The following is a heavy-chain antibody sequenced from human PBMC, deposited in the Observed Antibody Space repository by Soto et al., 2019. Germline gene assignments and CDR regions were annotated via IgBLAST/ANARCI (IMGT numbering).Heavy chain of an antibody. J-gene: IGHJ4*02. CDR3: ARDLPPLEIALDY. CDR2: ISSSSYI. Sequence: GGSLRLSCAASGFTFSSYSMNWVRQAPGKGLEWVSSISSSSYIYYADSVKGRFTISRDNAKNSLYLQMNSLRAEDTAVYYCARDLPPLEIALDYWGQGTLVTVSS. CDR1: GFTFSSYS. D-gene: IGHD6-13*01. V-gene: IGHV3-21*01.